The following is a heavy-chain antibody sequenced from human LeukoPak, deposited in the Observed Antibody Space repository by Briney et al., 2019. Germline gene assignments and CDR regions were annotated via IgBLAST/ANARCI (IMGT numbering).Heavy chain of an antibody. D-gene: IGHD2-2*01. CDR1: GFTFSSYA. CDR3: ASRSTSFTRGAFDI. CDR2: ISGSGGST. Sequence: PGGSLRLSCAASGFTFSSYAMSWVRQAPGKGLEWVSAISGSGGSTYYADSVKGRFTISSDNSKNTLYLQMNSLRAEDTAVYYCASRSTSFTRGAFDIWGQGTMVTVSS. V-gene: IGHV3-23*01. J-gene: IGHJ3*02.